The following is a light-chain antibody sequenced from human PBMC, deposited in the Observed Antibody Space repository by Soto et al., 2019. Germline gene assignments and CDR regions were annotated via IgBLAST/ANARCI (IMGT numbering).Light chain of an antibody. Sequence: QSALTQPASVSGSPGQLITISCTGTSSDIGGYNYVSWYQLHPGKAPKLMIYDVSNRPSGISNRFSGSKSGNTASLTISGLQAEDEADYYCSSYTSSSTLVFGGGTKLTVL. J-gene: IGLJ2*01. CDR1: SSDIGGYNY. CDR2: DVS. V-gene: IGLV2-14*03. CDR3: SSYTSSSTLV.